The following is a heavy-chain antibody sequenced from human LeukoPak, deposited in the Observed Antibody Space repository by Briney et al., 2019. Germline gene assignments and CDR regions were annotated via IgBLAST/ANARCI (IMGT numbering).Heavy chain of an antibody. J-gene: IGHJ5*02. CDR1: GYTFTSYG. Sequence: ASVKVSCKASGYTFTSYGISWVRQAPGQGPEWMGWISAYSGHTNYAQKLQGRVTMTTDTSTSTAYMELRSLRSDDTAVYYCARTIGGPGLLWFGELWNNWFDPWGQGTLVTVSS. CDR3: ARTIGGPGLLWFGELWNNWFDP. CDR2: ISAYSGHT. V-gene: IGHV1-18*01. D-gene: IGHD3-10*01.